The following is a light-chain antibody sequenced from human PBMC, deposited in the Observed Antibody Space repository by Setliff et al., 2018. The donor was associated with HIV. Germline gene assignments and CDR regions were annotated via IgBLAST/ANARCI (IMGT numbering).Light chain of an antibody. J-gene: IGLJ2*01. CDR2: DVS. Sequence: QSALTQPRSVSGSPGQSVTISCTATGSDVGDYDYVSWYQQHPGKAPKVIIHDVSQRPSGVPDRFSGSKSGNTASLTTSGLQAADEADYYCCSYAGSYSLLFGGGTK. CDR1: GSDVGDYDY. V-gene: IGLV2-11*01. CDR3: CSYAGSYSLL.